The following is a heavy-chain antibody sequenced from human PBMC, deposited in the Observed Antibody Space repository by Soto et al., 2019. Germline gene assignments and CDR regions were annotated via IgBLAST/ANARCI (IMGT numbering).Heavy chain of an antibody. CDR2: IYHSGST. CDR1: GGSISSSYW. J-gene: IGHJ4*02. V-gene: IGHV4-4*02. D-gene: IGHD1-26*01. Sequence: QVQLQESGPGLVKPSGTLSLTCAVSGGSISSSYWWSWVRQPPGKGLEWIGEIYHSGSTSYNPSLQSRVTISVDKFQNQVSLKLSSVTAADTAVYYCARDRVGRTQLDYWGQGTLVAVSS. CDR3: ARDRVGRTQLDY.